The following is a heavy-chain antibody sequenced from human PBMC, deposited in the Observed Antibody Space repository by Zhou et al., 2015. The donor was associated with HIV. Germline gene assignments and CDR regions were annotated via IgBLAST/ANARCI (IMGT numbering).Heavy chain of an antibody. CDR2: ISYDGSNK. CDR1: GFTFSTYA. V-gene: IGHV3-30-3*02. J-gene: IGHJ4*02. CDR3: AKEMATNRRYFDY. D-gene: IGHD5-24*01. Sequence: QVQLVESGGGVVQPGRSLRLSCAASGFTFSTYAMHWVRQAPGKGLEWVAVISYDGSNKYYADSVKGRFTISRDNSKNTLYLHMDSLRAEDTAVYYCAKEMATNRRYFDYWGREPWSPSPQ.